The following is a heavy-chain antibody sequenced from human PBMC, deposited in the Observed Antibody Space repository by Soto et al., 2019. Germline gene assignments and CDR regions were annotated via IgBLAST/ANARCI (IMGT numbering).Heavy chain of an antibody. CDR2: ISGSGGTT. CDR3: AKGRSALPILAY. CDR1: GFSFSNYA. Sequence: GGSLRLSCAASGFSFSNYAMNWVRQAPGKGLEWVSFISGSGGTTDYADSVRGRFRLSRDNSKNTVDLEMNSLRTEDTAVYFCAKGRSALPILAYWGQGVMVTVSS. V-gene: IGHV3-23*01. J-gene: IGHJ4*02.